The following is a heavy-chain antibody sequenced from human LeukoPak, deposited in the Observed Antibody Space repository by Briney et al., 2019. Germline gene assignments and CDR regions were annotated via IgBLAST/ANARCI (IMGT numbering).Heavy chain of an antibody. J-gene: IGHJ4*02. V-gene: IGHV4-30-2*02. Sequence: PSQTLSLTCTVSGGSISSGGYYWRWIRQPPGKGLEWIGYIYHSGSTYYNPSLKSRVTISIDTSKNQFSLNLSSVTAADTAVYYCARGTVITDGDYWGQGTLVTVSS. CDR2: IYHSGST. CDR1: GGSISSGGYY. D-gene: IGHD3-22*01. CDR3: ARGTVITDGDY.